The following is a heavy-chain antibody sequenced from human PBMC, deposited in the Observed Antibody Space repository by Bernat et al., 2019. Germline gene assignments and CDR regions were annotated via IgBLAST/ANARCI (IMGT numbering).Heavy chain of an antibody. CDR3: AHGGGGMIDP. CDR2: IYWDDDK. J-gene: IGHJ5*02. Sequence: QITLKESGPTLVKPTQTLTLTCTFSGFSLSTSGVGVGWIRQPPGKALEWLALIYWDDDKRYSPSLKSRLTITKDTSKNQVVLKMTNRDPGDTATYYWAHGGGGMIDPWGQGTLVTVSS. V-gene: IGHV2-5*02. CDR1: GFSLSTSGVG. D-gene: IGHD3-16*01.